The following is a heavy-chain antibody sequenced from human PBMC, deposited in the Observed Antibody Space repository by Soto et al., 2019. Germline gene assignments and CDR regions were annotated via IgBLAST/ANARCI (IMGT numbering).Heavy chain of an antibody. V-gene: IGHV1-69*13. Sequence: SVKVSCKASGGTFSSYAISWVRQAPGQGLEWMGGIIPIFGTANYAQKFQGRVTITADESTSTAYMELSSLRSEDTAVYYCARDCIAARYYYYGMDVWGQGTTVTVSS. J-gene: IGHJ6*02. D-gene: IGHD6-6*01. CDR1: GGTFSSYA. CDR3: ARDCIAARYYYYGMDV. CDR2: IIPIFGTA.